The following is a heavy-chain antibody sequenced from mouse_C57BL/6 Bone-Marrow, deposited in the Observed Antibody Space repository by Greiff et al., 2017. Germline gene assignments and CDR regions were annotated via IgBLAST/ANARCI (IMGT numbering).Heavy chain of an antibody. V-gene: IGHV1-64*01. CDR1: GYTFTSYW. CDR3: ARGRAYYYGLDY. CDR2: IHPNSGST. Sequence: QVQLQQPGAELVKPGASVKLSCKASGYTFTSYWMHWVKQRPGQGLEWIGMIHPNSGSTNYNEKFKSKATLTVDKSSSTAYMKLSSLKSEDSAVDYCARGRAYYYGLDYWGQGTTLTVSS. J-gene: IGHJ2*01. D-gene: IGHD1-1*01.